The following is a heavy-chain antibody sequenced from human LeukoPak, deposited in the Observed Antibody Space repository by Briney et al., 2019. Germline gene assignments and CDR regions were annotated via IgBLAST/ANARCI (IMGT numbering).Heavy chain of an antibody. CDR2: IIPILGIA. V-gene: IGHV1-69*04. J-gene: IGHJ4*02. Sequence: GASVKVSCKASGGTFSSYAISWVRQAPGQGLEWMGRIIPILGIANYAQKFQGRVTITADKSTSTAYMELRSLRSDDTAVYYCARVPSLIPWILTDRWWGQGTLVTVSS. D-gene: IGHD3-9*01. CDR1: GGTFSSYA. CDR3: ARVPSLIPWILTDRW.